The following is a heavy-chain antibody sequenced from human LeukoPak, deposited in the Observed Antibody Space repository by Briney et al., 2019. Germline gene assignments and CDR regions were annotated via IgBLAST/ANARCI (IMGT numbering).Heavy chain of an antibody. Sequence: PGGSLRLSCAASGFTFSSYVMHWVRQAPGKGLEWVSYISSSSSTIYYADSVKGRFTISRDNAKNSLYLQMNSLRAEDTAVYYCARDLYYDSSGYYPLGYWGQGTLVTVSS. CDR1: GFTFSSYV. J-gene: IGHJ4*02. CDR2: ISSSSSTI. V-gene: IGHV3-48*01. CDR3: ARDLYYDSSGYYPLGY. D-gene: IGHD3-22*01.